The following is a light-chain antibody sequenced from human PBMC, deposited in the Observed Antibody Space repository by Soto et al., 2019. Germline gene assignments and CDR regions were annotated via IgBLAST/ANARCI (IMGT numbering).Light chain of an antibody. Sequence: QSALTQTASVSGSPGQSITISCTGNSSVVGNSNLVSWYKQLLGKAPKLLIYERRQRPSGVSDRFSGSYSGNTASLTISGLQAEDEADYYCCAFAGSYNMVFGGGTKLTVL. CDR1: SSVVGNSNL. CDR2: ERR. CDR3: CAFAGSYNMV. V-gene: IGLV2-23*01. J-gene: IGLJ3*02.